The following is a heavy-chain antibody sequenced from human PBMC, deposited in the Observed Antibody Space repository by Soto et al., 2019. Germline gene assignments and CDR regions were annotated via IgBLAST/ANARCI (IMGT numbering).Heavy chain of an antibody. CDR1: GGSISSYY. CDR3: ARASSSSGYYYYYGMDV. CDR2: IYYSGST. V-gene: IGHV4-59*01. Sequence: TSETLSLTCTVSGGSISSYYWSWIRQPPGKGLEWIGYIYYSGSTNYNPSLKSRVTISVDTSKNQFSLKLSSVTAADTAVYYCARASSSSGYYYYYGMDVWGQGTTVT. J-gene: IGHJ6*02. D-gene: IGHD6-6*01.